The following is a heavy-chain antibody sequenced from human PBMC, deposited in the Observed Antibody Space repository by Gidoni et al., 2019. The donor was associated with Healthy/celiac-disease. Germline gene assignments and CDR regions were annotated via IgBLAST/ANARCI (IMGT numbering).Heavy chain of an antibody. V-gene: IGHV3-23*01. CDR3: AKDRSPGSVPYYYYGMDV. CDR1: GFTFSSSA. CDR2: ISGSGGST. Sequence: EVQLLESGGGLVQPGGSLRLSCAASGFTFSSSAMSWVRQAPGQGLEWVSAISGSGGSTYYADSVEGRLTISRDNSKNTLYLQMNSLRAENTAVYYCAKDRSPGSVPYYYYGMDVWGQGTTVTVSS. D-gene: IGHD3-10*01. J-gene: IGHJ6*02.